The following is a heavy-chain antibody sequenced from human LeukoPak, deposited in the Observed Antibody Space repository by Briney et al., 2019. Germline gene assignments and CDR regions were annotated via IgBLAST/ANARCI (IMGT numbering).Heavy chain of an antibody. CDR3: ARGVEPLAANTLAY. CDR1: GFTVITND. Sequence: GGSLRLSCAASGFTVITNDMTWVRQAPGRGLEWVSVLYSDGNTKYADSVQGRFTISRDNSKNTLYLEMNSLSPDDTAVYYCARGVEPLAANTLAYWGQGTLVTVSS. D-gene: IGHD1-14*01. V-gene: IGHV3-53*01. J-gene: IGHJ4*02. CDR2: LYSDGNT.